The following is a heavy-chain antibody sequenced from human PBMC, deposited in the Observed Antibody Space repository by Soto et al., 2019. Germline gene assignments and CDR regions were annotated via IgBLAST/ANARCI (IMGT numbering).Heavy chain of an antibody. CDR3: ARGRGGTYDAFDI. D-gene: IGHD1-26*01. CDR2: IYYSGTT. J-gene: IGHJ3*02. Sequence: QVQLRESGPGLVKPSETVSLTCTVSSGSIGTYFWSWIRQPPGKGLEWIGYIYYSGTTNYNPSLKSRVTIFLDTSKNQFSLRLSSVTAADTAVYYCARGRGGTYDAFDIWGQGTLVTVSS. V-gene: IGHV4-59*01. CDR1: SGSIGTYF.